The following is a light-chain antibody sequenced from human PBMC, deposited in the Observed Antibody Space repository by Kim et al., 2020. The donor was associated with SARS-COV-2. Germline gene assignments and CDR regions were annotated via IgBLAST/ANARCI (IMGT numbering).Light chain of an antibody. CDR2: GAS. V-gene: IGKV3-15*01. CDR1: QSVSKY. CDR3: QQYNKWPLT. J-gene: IGKJ5*01. Sequence: EIVMTQSPATLSVSPGERATLSCRASQSVSKYLAWYQQKPGQTPRLLIQGASTRATGIPARFSGSGSWTEFTLTISSLQSEDFAVYYCQQYNKWPLTFGQGTRLEIK.